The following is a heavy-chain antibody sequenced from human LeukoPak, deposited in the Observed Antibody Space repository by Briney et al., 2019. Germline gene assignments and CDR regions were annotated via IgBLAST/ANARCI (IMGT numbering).Heavy chain of an antibody. V-gene: IGHV4-39*07. D-gene: IGHD6-6*01. CDR1: GGSISSSSYY. CDR2: IYYSGST. Sequence: PSETLSLTCTVSGGSISSSSYYWGWIRQPPGKGLEWIGSIYYSGSTYYNPSLKSRVTISVDTSKNQFSLKLSSVTAADTAVYYCARDLRARPFDYWGQGTLVTVSS. J-gene: IGHJ4*02. CDR3: ARDLRARPFDY.